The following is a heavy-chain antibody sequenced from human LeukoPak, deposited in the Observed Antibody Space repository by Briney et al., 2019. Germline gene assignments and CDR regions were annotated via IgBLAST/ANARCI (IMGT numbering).Heavy chain of an antibody. D-gene: IGHD6-6*01. CDR1: GYSISSVYY. J-gene: IGHJ5*02. Sequence: SETLSLTCTVSGYSISSVYYWCWIRQAPRKGLEWVWSIYHSGSTYYTPSLKSRVTISVDTSKNQFSLKLSSVTAADTAVYYCARGKSSYSSSSEDWFDPWGQGTLVTVSS. V-gene: IGHV4-38-2*02. CDR2: IYHSGST. CDR3: ARGKSSYSSSSEDWFDP.